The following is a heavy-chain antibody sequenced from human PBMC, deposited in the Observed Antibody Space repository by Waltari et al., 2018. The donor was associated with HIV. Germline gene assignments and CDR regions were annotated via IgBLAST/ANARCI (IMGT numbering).Heavy chain of an antibody. CDR1: GFSFSSEA. CDR2: ISYDGRNK. J-gene: IGHJ4*02. CDR3: ARDAAPPEY. V-gene: IGHV3-30*04. Sequence: QVQLVESGGGVVQPGRSLRLSCAASGFSFSSEAMHWVRQAPGKGGGWVAAISYDGRNKFYADSVKGRFTISRDNSKNTVYVEMSSLSPEYTAVYFCARDAAPPEYWGQGTLVTVSS.